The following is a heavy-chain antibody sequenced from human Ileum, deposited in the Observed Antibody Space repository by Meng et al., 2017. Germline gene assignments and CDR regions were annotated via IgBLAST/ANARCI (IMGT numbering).Heavy chain of an antibody. V-gene: IGHV3-7*01. CDR1: GFTFSSSW. Sequence: GESPIIPCAASGFTFSSSWMAWVRQAPEKGLGWVANIKEDVSEKNHVDSVKRRFTVSKNNAKHSVYLQMTNLRVEDTAMYYCARDPAFSAFDIWGQGTMVTVSS. CDR3: ARDPAFSAFDI. D-gene: IGHD2-15*01. CDR2: IKEDVSEK. J-gene: IGHJ3*02.